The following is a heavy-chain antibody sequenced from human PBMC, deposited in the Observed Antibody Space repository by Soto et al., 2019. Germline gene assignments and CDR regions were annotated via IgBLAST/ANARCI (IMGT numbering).Heavy chain of an antibody. V-gene: IGHV1-18*01. Sequence: QVQLVQSGAEVKKPGASVKVSCKASGYTFTSYGISWVRQAPGQGLEWMGWISAYNGNTNYAQKLQGRVTMTTDTSTSTAYMELRILRSDDTAVYYCARDRGRKEWVVTTYFDYWGQGTLVTVSS. CDR2: ISAYNGNT. J-gene: IGHJ4*02. D-gene: IGHD6-19*01. CDR3: ARDRGRKEWVVTTYFDY. CDR1: GYTFTSYG.